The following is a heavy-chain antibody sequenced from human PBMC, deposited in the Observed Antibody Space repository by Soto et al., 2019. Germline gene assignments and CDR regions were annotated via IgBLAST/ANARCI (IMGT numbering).Heavy chain of an antibody. D-gene: IGHD6-19*01. V-gene: IGHV4-34*01. CDR3: ARLTVADLYFDY. CDR1: GGSFSGYY. CDR2: INHSGST. Sequence: QVQLQQWGAGLLKPSETLSLTCAVYGGSFSGYYWSWIRQPPGKGLEWIGEINHSGSTNYNPSLKSRVTISVDTSKNQFSLKLSSVTAADTAVYYCARLTVADLYFDYWGQGTLVTVSS. J-gene: IGHJ4*02.